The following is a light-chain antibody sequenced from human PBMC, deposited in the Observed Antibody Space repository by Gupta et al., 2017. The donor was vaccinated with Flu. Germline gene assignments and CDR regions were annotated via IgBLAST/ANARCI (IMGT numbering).Light chain of an antibody. CDR1: TGTVTSAYY. CDR2: STN. V-gene: IGLV7-43*01. CDR3: RVCGGGAWV. J-gene: IGLJ3*02. Sequence: VVTQALSLTVSPGRPVTLTCASSTGTVTSAYYPTWFQQNPGQTPRTLIYSTNNKHAGTPARFSGSRHGGKASLTLSGVQSEDEADYYCRVCGGGAWVFGGGTKLTVL.